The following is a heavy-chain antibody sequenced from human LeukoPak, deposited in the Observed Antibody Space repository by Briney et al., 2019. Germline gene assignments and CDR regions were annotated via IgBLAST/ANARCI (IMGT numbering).Heavy chain of an antibody. CDR1: GFTFSSYA. CDR3: AKGLVNCGGDCYSGGMDV. CDR2: TSGRGGST. D-gene: IGHD2-21*02. J-gene: IGHJ6*02. V-gene: IGHV3-23*01. Sequence: PGGSLRLSCAASGFTFSSYAMSWVRQAPGKGLEWVSATSGRGGSTYYADSVKGRFTISRDNSKNTLYLQMNSLRAEDTAVYYCAKGLVNCGGDCYSGGMDVWGQGTTVTVSS.